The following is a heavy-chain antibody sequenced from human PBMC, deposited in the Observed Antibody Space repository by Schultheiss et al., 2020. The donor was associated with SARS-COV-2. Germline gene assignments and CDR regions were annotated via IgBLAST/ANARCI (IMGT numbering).Heavy chain of an antibody. CDR3: AKAPSYGDYYYGMDV. V-gene: IGHV3-30*04. J-gene: IGHJ6*02. D-gene: IGHD1-26*01. CDR2: ISYDGSNK. CDR1: GFTFSSYA. Sequence: GGSLRLSCAASGFTFSSYAMHWVRQAPGKGLEWVAVISYDGSNKYYADSVKGRFTISRDNSKNTLYLQMNSLRAEDTAVYYCAKAPSYGDYYYGMDVWGQGTTVTVSS.